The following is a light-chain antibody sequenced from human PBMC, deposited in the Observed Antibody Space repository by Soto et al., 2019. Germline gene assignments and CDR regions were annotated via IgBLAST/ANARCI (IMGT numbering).Light chain of an antibody. J-gene: IGKJ4*01. Sequence: EIVMTQSPATLSLSPGERATLSCRTSQSVSSYLAWYQQKPGQAPRLLIHDASNRATGIPPRFSGSGSGTDFTLTISSLEPEDFAVYFCQQHSNWPLTFGGGTKVDIK. CDR1: QSVSSY. CDR3: QQHSNWPLT. V-gene: IGKV3-11*01. CDR2: DAS.